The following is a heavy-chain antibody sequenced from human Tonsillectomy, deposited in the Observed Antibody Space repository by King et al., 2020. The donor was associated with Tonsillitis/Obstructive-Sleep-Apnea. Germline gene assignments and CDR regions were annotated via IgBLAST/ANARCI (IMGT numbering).Heavy chain of an antibody. D-gene: IGHD3-22*01. CDR3: ARGHYDSSRDYYYYYGMDV. CDR2: IFSNDEK. Sequence: VTLKESGPVLVXXTETLXXXXTVSGFSXSXARMGVSWIRQPPGKALEWLAHIFSNDEKSYSTSLKSRLTISKDTSKSQVVLTMTNMDPVDTATYYCARGHYDSSRDYYYYYGMDVWGQGTTVTVSS. J-gene: IGHJ6*02. CDR1: GFSXSXARMG. V-gene: IGHV2-26*01.